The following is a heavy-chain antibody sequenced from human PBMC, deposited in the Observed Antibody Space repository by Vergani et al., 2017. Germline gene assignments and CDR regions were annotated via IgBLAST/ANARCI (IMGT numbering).Heavy chain of an antibody. CDR3: ATDAYCGGDCYSGVFDI. V-gene: IGHV3-30*03. CDR2: ISYDGSNK. CDR1: GFTFSSYG. J-gene: IGHJ3*02. Sequence: QVQLVESGGGVVQPGRSLRLSCAASGFTFSSYGMHWVRQAPGKGLEWVAVISYDGSNKYYADSVKGRFTISRDNAKNSLYLQMNSLRAEDTAVYYCATDAYCGGDCYSGVFDIWGQGTMVTVSS. D-gene: IGHD2-21*02.